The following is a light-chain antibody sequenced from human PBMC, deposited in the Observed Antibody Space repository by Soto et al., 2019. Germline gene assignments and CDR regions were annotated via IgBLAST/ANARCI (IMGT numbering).Light chain of an antibody. Sequence: VWKQSPATLSLSPGERATLSCRVSQSISSSYLSWYQQRPGQAPRLLIYGASTRATGIPARFSGSGRGSGTDFTLTSSSLQPEDVAVYYCQQDYNLPITFGQGTRLEIK. CDR2: GAS. CDR1: QSISSSY. V-gene: IGKV3D-7*01. J-gene: IGKJ5*01. CDR3: QQDYNLPIT.